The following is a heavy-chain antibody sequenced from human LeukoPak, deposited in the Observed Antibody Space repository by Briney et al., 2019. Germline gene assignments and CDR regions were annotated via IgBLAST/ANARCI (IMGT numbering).Heavy chain of an antibody. CDR3: ARAPLDYYYYCMDV. Sequence: GGSLRLSCAASGFTVSSNYMSWVRQAPGKGLEWVSVIYSGGSTYYADSVKGRFTISRDNSKNTLYLQMNSLRAEDTAVYYCARAPLDYYYYCMDVWGKGTTVTVSS. CDR1: GFTVSSNY. V-gene: IGHV3-53*01. J-gene: IGHJ6*03. CDR2: IYSGGST.